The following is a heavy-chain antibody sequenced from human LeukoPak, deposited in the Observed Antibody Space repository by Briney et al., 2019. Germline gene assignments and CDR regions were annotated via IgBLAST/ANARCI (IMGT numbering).Heavy chain of an antibody. CDR3: ARLGGYHDPPDY. D-gene: IGHD3-16*02. J-gene: IGHJ4*02. CDR1: GGSLRSSNYY. CDR2: IYYSGST. Sequence: SGTLSLTCTVSGGSLRSSNYYWGWIRQPPGKGLEWIGSIYYSGSTYYNPSLKSRVTISVDTSKNEFSLKLSSVTAADTAVYYCARLGGYHDPPDYWGQGTLVTVSS. V-gene: IGHV4-39*01.